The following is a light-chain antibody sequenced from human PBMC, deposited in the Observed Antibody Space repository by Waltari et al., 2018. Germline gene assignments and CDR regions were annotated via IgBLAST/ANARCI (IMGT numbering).Light chain of an antibody. CDR3: QQYFNWPLT. Sequence: IVMTQSPGTLSVSPGQRASLSCRASETIYNFLAWYQQKPGQSPRLLIHGISTRAAGVPARFTGSGSGADFTLTIDSLQSDDFALYFCQQYFNWPLTFGQGTRLDIK. J-gene: IGKJ5*01. V-gene: IGKV3-15*01. CDR1: ETIYNF. CDR2: GIS.